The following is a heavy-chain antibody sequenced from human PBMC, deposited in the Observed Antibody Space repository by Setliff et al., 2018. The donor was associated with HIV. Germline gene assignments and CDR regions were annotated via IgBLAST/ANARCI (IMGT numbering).Heavy chain of an antibody. CDR1: GDSITRGSYD. D-gene: IGHD2-15*01. V-gene: IGHV4-61*09. CDR3: ARRRCSDASCPDNSWNWLDP. J-gene: IGHJ5*02. CDR2: IYTSGKT. Sequence: SETLSLTCTVSGDSITRGSYDWSWIRQPAGKGLEWIGHIYTSGKTHYSPSLKSPITISVDTSKNQFSLKLRSVTAADTAMYYCARRRCSDASCPDNSWNWLDPWGQGTLVTVSS.